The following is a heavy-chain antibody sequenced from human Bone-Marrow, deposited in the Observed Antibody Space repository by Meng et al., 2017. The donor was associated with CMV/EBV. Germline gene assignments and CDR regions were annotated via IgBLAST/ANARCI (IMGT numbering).Heavy chain of an antibody. CDR1: CGSVSSGSYY. Sequence: SCGSVSSGSYYWSWIRQPPGKGLEWIGYIYYSGSTNYNPSLKSRVTISVDTSKNQFSLKLSSVTAADTAVYYCASLRYDFWSGYSDYWGQGTLVTVSS. V-gene: IGHV4-61*01. CDR3: ASLRYDFWSGYSDY. D-gene: IGHD3-3*01. CDR2: IYYSGST. J-gene: IGHJ4*02.